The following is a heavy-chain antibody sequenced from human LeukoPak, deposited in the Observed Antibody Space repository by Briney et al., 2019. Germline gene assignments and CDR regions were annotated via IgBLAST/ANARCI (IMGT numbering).Heavy chain of an antibody. Sequence: SVKVSCKASGGTFSSYAISWVRQAPGQGLEWMGGIIPIFGTANYAQKFQGRVTITTDESTSTAYMELSSLRSEDTAAYYCARATPAGDYPPGGSFQHWGQGTLVTVSS. J-gene: IGHJ1*01. V-gene: IGHV1-69*05. CDR3: ARATPAGDYPPGGSFQH. CDR2: IIPIFGTA. CDR1: GGTFSSYA. D-gene: IGHD4-17*01.